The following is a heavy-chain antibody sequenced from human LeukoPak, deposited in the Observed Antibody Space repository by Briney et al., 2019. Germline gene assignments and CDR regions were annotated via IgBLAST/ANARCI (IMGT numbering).Heavy chain of an antibody. D-gene: IGHD6-13*01. V-gene: IGHV4-39*07. CDR3: ARSATAAGHEFDY. CDR2: IYYSGST. Sequence: SETLSLTCTVSGGSISSSSYYWGWIRQPPGKGLEWIGSIYYSGSTYYNPSLKSRVTISVDTSKNQFSLKLSSVTAADTAVYYCARSATAAGHEFDYWGQGTLVTVSS. CDR1: GGSISSSSYY. J-gene: IGHJ4*02.